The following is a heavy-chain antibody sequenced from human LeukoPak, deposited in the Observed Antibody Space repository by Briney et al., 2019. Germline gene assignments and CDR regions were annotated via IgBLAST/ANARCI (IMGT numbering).Heavy chain of an antibody. Sequence: SETLSLTCTVSGGSISSYYWSWIRQPPGKGLEWIGYIYYSGSTNYNPSLKSRVTILVDTSKNQFSLKLRSVTAADTAVYYCARSGYSSSYYFDYWGQGTLVTVSS. CDR2: IYYSGST. J-gene: IGHJ4*02. V-gene: IGHV4-59*08. CDR3: ARSGYSSSYYFDY. D-gene: IGHD6-6*01. CDR1: GGSISSYY.